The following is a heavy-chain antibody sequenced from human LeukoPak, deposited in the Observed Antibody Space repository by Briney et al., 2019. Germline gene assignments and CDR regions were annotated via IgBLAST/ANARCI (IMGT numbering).Heavy chain of an antibody. V-gene: IGHV2-5*01. CDR1: GFSLSTSGVG. J-gene: IGHJ3*02. CDR2: IYWNDDK. Sequence: SGPTLVKPTQTLTLTCTFSGFSLSTSGVGVGWIRQPPGKALEWLALIYWNDDKRYSPSLKGRLTITKDTSKNQVVLTMTNMDPVDTATYYCAHTTIRRSYYDFWSGYTLPRGAFDIWGQGTMVTVSS. D-gene: IGHD3-3*01. CDR3: AHTTIRRSYYDFWSGYTLPRGAFDI.